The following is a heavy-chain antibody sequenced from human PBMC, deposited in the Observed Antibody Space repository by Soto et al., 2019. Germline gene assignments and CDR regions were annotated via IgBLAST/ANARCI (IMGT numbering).Heavy chain of an antibody. Sequence: GGSLRLSCAASGFTFSSYAMSWVRQAPGKGLEWVSAISGSGGSTYYADSVKRRFTISRDNSKNTLYLQMNSLRAEDTAVYYCAKDKGEWLVNWFDPWGQGTLVTVSS. V-gene: IGHV3-23*01. CDR2: ISGSGGST. CDR3: AKDKGEWLVNWFDP. CDR1: GFTFSSYA. D-gene: IGHD6-19*01. J-gene: IGHJ5*02.